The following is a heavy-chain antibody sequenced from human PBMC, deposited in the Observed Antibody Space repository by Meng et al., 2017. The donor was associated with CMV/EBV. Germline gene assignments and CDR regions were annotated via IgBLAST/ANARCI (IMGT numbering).Heavy chain of an antibody. CDR1: GFTVSSYA. J-gene: IGHJ4*02. D-gene: IGHD3-22*01. V-gene: IGHV3-30-3*01. CDR2: ISYDGSNK. Sequence: QVQLVESGXGVVQPGRSLRLSCAASGFTVSSYAMHWVRQAPGKGLEWVAVISYDGSNKYYADSVKGRFTISRDNSKNTLYLQMNSLRAEDTAVYYCARGGGSGYYFDYWGQGTLVTVSS. CDR3: ARGGGSGYYFDY.